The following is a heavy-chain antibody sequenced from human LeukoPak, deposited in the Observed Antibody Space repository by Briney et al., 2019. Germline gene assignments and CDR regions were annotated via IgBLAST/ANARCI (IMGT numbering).Heavy chain of an antibody. V-gene: IGHV1-18*01. Sequence: GASVKVSCKASGYTFTSYGISWVRQAPGQGLEWMGWISAYNGNTNYAQKLQGRVTMTTDTSTSTAYMELRSLRSDDTAVYYCARAVGTLSWEQQLVWTYWGQGTLVTVSS. CDR2: ISAYNGNT. CDR3: ARAVGTLSWEQQLVWTY. D-gene: IGHD6-13*01. CDR1: GYTFTSYG. J-gene: IGHJ4*02.